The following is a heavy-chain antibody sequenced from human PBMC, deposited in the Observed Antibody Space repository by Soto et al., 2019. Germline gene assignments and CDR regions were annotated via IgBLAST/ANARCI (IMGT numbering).Heavy chain of an antibody. J-gene: IGHJ6*02. Sequence: KTSETLSLTCAVSGGSFSGYYWTWIRQSPGKGLEWIGEINHSGRTNYNPSLKSRVTMSVDTSKNQFSLKLSSVTAADTTVYYCARGGGYYGMDVWGQGTTVT. CDR1: GGSFSGYY. D-gene: IGHD3-16*01. CDR3: ARGGGYYGMDV. CDR2: INHSGRT. V-gene: IGHV4-34*01.